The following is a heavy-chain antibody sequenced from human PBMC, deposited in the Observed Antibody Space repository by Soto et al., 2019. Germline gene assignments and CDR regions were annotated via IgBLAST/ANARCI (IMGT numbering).Heavy chain of an antibody. V-gene: IGHV1-2*02. CDR1: GYSFTGYY. Sequence: ETSVKLSWKASGYSFTGYYRRWVRQAHGQGLEWMGWINPNSGGTNYAQKFQGRVTMTRDTSISTAYMELSRLRSDDTAVYYCARDRVPWYYYDSSGSPNYGMDVWGQGTTVTVSS. CDR2: INPNSGGT. J-gene: IGHJ6*02. CDR3: ARDRVPWYYYDSSGSPNYGMDV. D-gene: IGHD3-22*01.